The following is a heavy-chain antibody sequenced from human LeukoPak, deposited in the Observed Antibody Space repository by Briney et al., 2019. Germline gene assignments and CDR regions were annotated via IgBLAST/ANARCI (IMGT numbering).Heavy chain of an antibody. J-gene: IGHJ4*02. CDR2: ISNSGSTI. D-gene: IGHD6-13*01. Sequence: GGSLRLSCAASGFTFSSYEMNWVRQAPGKGLEWISYISNSGSTIYYADSVKGRFTISRDNAKNSLYLQMNSLRAEDTAFYYCAREGTNWYDFDYWGQGSLVTVSS. CDR1: GFTFSSYE. V-gene: IGHV3-48*03. CDR3: AREGTNWYDFDY.